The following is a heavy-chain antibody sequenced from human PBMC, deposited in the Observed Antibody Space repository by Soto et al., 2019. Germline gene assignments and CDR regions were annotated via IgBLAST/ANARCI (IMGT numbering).Heavy chain of an antibody. V-gene: IGHV1-69*19. J-gene: IGHJ4*02. CDR3: AREVQVHSPAFVY. D-gene: IGHD2-15*01. CDR2: ISPMFGAA. Sequence: QVQLVQSGAEMKKPGSSVKVSCQPSGGTFNTYAMNWVRQAPGQGTEWMGDISPMFGAANYAPKFQGRVTITADESTGTSYMQLGSLASEDTALYFCAREVQVHSPAFVYWGQGTLVTVSS. CDR1: GGTFNTYA.